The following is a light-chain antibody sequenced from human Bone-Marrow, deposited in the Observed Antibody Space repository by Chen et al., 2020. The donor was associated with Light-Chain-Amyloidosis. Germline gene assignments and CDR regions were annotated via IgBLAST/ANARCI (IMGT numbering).Light chain of an antibody. J-gene: IGKJ1*01. Sequence: EIVLTQSPCTLSLSAGERATLSCRASQSVSDNFLAWYQQKPGQAPRLLIYAASRRATGIPDVFSGSGSGTDFTLTISRLEPEDFAVYYCQQYGNSPWTFGQGTKVEIK. CDR3: QQYGNSPWT. V-gene: IGKV3-20*01. CDR1: QSVSDNF. CDR2: AAS.